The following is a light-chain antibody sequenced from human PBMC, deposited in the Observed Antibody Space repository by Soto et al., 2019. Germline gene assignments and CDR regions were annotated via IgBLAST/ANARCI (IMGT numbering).Light chain of an antibody. CDR1: SSNIGGNS. Sequence: QSALTQPASASGTPGQRVTISCSGRSSNIGGNSVSWYQQLPGTAPKLLIYDDDKRPSGIPDRFSGSKSGTSATLGITGFQTGDEADYYCGSWDSSLSAYVFGTGTKVTVL. CDR2: DDD. J-gene: IGLJ1*01. CDR3: GSWDSSLSAYV. V-gene: IGLV1-51*01.